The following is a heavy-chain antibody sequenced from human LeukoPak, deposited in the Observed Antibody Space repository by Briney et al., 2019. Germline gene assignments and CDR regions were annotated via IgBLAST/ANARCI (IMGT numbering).Heavy chain of an antibody. J-gene: IGHJ3*02. CDR3: AREGGSGAFDI. D-gene: IGHD3-16*01. V-gene: IGHV3-21*01. CDR2: ISSSSSYI. CDR1: GFAFSTYA. Sequence: GGSLRLSCAASGFAFSTYAMSWVRQAPGKGLEWVSSISSSSSYIYYADSVKGRFTISRDNAKNSLYLQMNSLRAEDTAVYYCAREGGSGAFDIWGQGTMVTVSS.